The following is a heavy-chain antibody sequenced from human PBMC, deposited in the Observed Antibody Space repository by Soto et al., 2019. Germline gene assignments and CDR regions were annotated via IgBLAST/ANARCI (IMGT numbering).Heavy chain of an antibody. CDR1: GYSFTSYW. CDR3: ARRAKYYYDSSGYYPSDV. V-gene: IGHV5-10-1*01. J-gene: IGHJ6*02. Sequence: GESLKISCKGSGYSFTSYWISCVRQMPGKGLEWMGRIDPSDSYTNYSPSFQGHVTISADKSISTAYLQWSSLKASDTAMYYCARRAKYYYDSSGYYPSDVWGQGTTVTVSS. D-gene: IGHD3-22*01. CDR2: IDPSDSYT.